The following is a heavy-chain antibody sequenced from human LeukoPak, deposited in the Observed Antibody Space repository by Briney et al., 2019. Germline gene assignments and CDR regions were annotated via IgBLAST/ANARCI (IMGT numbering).Heavy chain of an antibody. Sequence: GASVKVSCKASGGTFSSYAISWVRQAPGQGLEWMGRIIPIFGIANYAQKFQGRVTITADKSTSTAYMELSSLRSEDTAMYYCARSGSGWFDYWGQGTLVTVSS. CDR2: IIPIFGIA. CDR3: ARSGSGWFDY. D-gene: IGHD6-19*01. V-gene: IGHV1-69*04. CDR1: GGTFSSYA. J-gene: IGHJ4*02.